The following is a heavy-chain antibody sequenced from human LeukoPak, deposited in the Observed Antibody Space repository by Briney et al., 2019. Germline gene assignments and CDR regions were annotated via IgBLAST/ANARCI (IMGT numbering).Heavy chain of an antibody. CDR3: ARERYSNYVFDY. Sequence: PGGSLRLSCAASGFTFSGYEMNWVRQAPGKGLEWVSYISSSGSSIYYADSVKGRFTISRDNAKNSLYLQMNSLRAEDTAVYYCARERYSNYVFDYWGQGTLVTVSS. V-gene: IGHV3-48*03. J-gene: IGHJ4*02. CDR1: GFTFSGYE. CDR2: ISSSGSSI. D-gene: IGHD4-11*01.